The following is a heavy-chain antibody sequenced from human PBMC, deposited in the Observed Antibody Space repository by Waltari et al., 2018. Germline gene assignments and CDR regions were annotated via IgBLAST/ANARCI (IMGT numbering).Heavy chain of an antibody. CDR2: IHIRGST. J-gene: IGHJ3*02. Sequence: QPQLQESGPGLEKPSETLSLTCTVSGGSITTRSYHWAWIRQTPGKGPEWIGSIHIRGSTYYNPSLRSRVTMSVDTSNNQFSLKLTSVTAADTAVYYCARQPPTTVPTPRSPFDTWGQGTMVSVSS. CDR1: GGSITTRSYH. V-gene: IGHV4-39*07. CDR3: ARQPPTTVPTPRSPFDT. D-gene: IGHD4-17*01.